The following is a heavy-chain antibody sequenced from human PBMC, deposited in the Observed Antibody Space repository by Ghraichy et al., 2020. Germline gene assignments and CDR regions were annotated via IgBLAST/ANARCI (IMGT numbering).Heavy chain of an antibody. CDR1: GFTFSSYA. V-gene: IGHV3-23*01. CDR2: ISGSGGST. CDR3: AKFWGDADHCDYREADLYYYYGMYV. D-gene: IGHD4-17*01. Sequence: GGSLRLSCAASGFTFSSYAMSWVRQAPGKGLEWVSAISGSGGSTYYADSVKGRFTISRDNSKNTLYLQMNSLRAEDTAVYYCAKFWGDADHCDYREADLYYYYGMYVWRQGSTVTVSS. J-gene: IGHJ6*02.